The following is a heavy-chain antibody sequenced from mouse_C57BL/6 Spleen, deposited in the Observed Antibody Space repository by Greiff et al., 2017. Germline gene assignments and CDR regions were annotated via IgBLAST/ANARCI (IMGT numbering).Heavy chain of an antibody. J-gene: IGHJ3*01. D-gene: IGHD1-1*01. Sequence: QVKLQQPGAELVKPGASVKLSCKASGYTFTSYWMPWVKQRPGQGLEWIGMIHPNSGSTNYNEKFKNKATLTVDKSTSTAYMQLSSLTSEDSAVYYCAREYYYGISYAWFAYWGQGTLVTVSA. CDR2: IHPNSGST. CDR3: AREYYYGISYAWFAY. V-gene: IGHV1-64*01. CDR1: GYTFTSYW.